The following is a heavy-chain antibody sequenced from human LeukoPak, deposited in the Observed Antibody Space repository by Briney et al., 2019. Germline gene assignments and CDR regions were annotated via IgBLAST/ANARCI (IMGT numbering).Heavy chain of an antibody. V-gene: IGHV4-59*01. Sequence: SETLSLTCTVSGGSISSYYWSWIRQPPGKGLEWIGYIYYSGSTNYNPSLKRRVTISVDTSKNQFSLKLSSVTAADTAVYYCAGVEYYGAGSYYSPWGQGTLVTVSS. D-gene: IGHD3-10*01. CDR2: IYYSGST. CDR3: AGVEYYGAGSYYSP. CDR1: GGSISSYY. J-gene: IGHJ5*02.